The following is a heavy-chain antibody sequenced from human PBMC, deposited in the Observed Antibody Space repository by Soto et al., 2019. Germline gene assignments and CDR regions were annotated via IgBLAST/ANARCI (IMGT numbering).Heavy chain of an antibody. Sequence: EVQLVQSGAEVKKPGESLKISCKGSGYSFTSYWIGWVRQMPGKGLEWMGIIYPGDSDTRYSPSSQGQVTISADKSISTAYLQWSSLKASDTAMYYCARRATPGYCSGGSCYSDAFDIWGQGTMVTVSS. D-gene: IGHD2-15*01. V-gene: IGHV5-51*01. CDR2: IYPGDSDT. J-gene: IGHJ3*02. CDR3: ARRATPGYCSGGSCYSDAFDI. CDR1: GYSFTSYW.